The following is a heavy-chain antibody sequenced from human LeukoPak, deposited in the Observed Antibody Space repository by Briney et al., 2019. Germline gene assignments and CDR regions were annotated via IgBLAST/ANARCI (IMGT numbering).Heavy chain of an antibody. CDR1: GFTFSSYG. CDR3: AKDAVAPAAMMGD. CDR2: ISYDGSNK. D-gene: IGHD2-2*01. V-gene: IGHV3-30*18. J-gene: IGHJ4*02. Sequence: PGGSLRLSCAASGFTFSSYGMHWVRQAPGKGLEWVAVISYDGSNKYYADSVKGRFTISRDNSKNTLYLQMNSLRAEDTAVYYCAKDAVAPAAMMGDWGQGTLVTVSS.